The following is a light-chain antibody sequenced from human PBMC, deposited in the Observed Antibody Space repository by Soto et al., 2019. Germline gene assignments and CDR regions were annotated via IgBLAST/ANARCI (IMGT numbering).Light chain of an antibody. CDR3: QHSYSTPLT. V-gene: IGKV1-39*01. J-gene: IGKJ1*01. Sequence: DIQMTQSPSSLSASVGDRVTITCRASQSISSYLNWYQQKPGKAPKLLIYAASRLQSGVPSRFTGSGSRTDFTLTISSLQPEDFATYYCQHSYSTPLTFGQGTKVEIK. CDR1: QSISSY. CDR2: AAS.